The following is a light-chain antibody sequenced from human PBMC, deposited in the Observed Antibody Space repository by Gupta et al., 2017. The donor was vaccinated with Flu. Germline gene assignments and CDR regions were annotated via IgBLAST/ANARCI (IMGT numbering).Light chain of an antibody. Sequence: EIVMTQSPVILSLSPGERATLSCRASQSIGTNLAWYQLKPGQAPRLLIHGASTRHTDVPARFSGSGSGTEFTLTSSSLQSEDCAVYYCHQYKDWLTFGQGTKLES. CDR1: QSIGTN. CDR2: GAS. V-gene: IGKV3-15*01. J-gene: IGKJ2*01. CDR3: HQYKDWLT.